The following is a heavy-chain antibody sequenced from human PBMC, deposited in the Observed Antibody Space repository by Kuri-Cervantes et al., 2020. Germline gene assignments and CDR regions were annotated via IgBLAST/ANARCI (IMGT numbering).Heavy chain of an antibody. Sequence: GGSLRLSCVASGFTFTTYAMSWVRQAPGKGLEWVSAISASGGSTYYADSVKGRFTISRDNSKSTLYLQMISLRAEDTAVYYCARGGLAVPGPQQANFDYWGQGTLVTVSS. CDR3: ARGGLAVPGPQQANFDY. CDR1: GFTFTTYA. J-gene: IGHJ4*02. V-gene: IGHV3-23*01. CDR2: ISASGGST. D-gene: IGHD6-19*01.